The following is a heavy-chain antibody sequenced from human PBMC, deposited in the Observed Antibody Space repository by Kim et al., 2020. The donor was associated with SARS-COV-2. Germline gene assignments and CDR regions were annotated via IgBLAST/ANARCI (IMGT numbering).Heavy chain of an antibody. CDR1: GFTFSSYA. CDR3: AGPYSSGWGARGEVYYY. CDR2: ISGSGGST. D-gene: IGHD6-19*01. V-gene: IGHV3-23*01. Sequence: GGSLRLSCAASGFTFSSYAMSWVRQAPGKGLEWDSAISGSGGSTYYADSVKGRFTITRDNSKNTLYLQMKSLRTEDTTAYYCAGPYSSGWGARGEVYYY. J-gene: IGHJ6*01.